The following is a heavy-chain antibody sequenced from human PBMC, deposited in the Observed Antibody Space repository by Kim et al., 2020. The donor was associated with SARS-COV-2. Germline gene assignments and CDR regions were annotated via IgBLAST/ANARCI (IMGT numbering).Heavy chain of an antibody. V-gene: IGHV4-59*01. D-gene: IGHD1-20*01. Sequence: SETLSLTCTVSGGSISSYYWSWIRQPPGKGLEWIGYIYYSGSTNYNPSLKSRVTISVDTSKNQFSLKLSSVTAADTAVYYCARVSLDNWNVRDYYFDYWGQGTLVTVSS. CDR1: GGSISSYY. CDR3: ARVSLDNWNVRDYYFDY. J-gene: IGHJ4*02. CDR2: IYYSGST.